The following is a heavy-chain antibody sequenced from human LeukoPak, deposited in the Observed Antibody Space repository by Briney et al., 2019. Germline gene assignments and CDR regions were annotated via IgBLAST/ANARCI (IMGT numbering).Heavy chain of an antibody. J-gene: IGHJ4*02. CDR3: ARGGYYYGSGSPIDY. CDR2: ISAYNGNT. CDR1: GGTFSSYV. D-gene: IGHD3-10*01. V-gene: IGHV1-18*01. Sequence: ASVKVSCKASGGTFSSYVISWVRQAPGQGLEWMGWISAYNGNTNYAQKLQGRVTMTTDTSTSTAYMELRSLRSDDTAVYYCARGGYYYGSGSPIDYWGQGTLVTVSS.